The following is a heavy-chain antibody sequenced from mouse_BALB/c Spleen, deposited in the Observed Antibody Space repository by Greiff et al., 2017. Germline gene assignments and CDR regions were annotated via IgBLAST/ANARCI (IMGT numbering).Heavy chain of an antibody. J-gene: IGHJ4*01. CDR3: ARKGLEYGNYYAMDY. CDR1: GYSFTDYN. V-gene: IGHV1S135*01. Sequence: VQLQQSGPELVKPGASVQVSCKASGYSFTDYNMYWVKQSHGKSLEWIGYIDPYNGGTSYDQKFTGKATLTVDKSSSTAFMHLNSLTSEDSAVYYCARKGLEYGNYYAMDYWGQGTSVTVSS. D-gene: IGHD2-10*02. CDR2: IDPYNGGT.